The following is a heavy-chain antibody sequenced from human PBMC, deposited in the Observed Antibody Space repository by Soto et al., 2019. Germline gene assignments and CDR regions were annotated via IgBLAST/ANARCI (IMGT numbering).Heavy chain of an antibody. J-gene: IGHJ6*02. Sequence: GASVKVSCKASGGTFSSYAISWVRQAPGQGLEWMGGIIPIFGTANYAQKFQGRVTITADESTSTAYMELSSLRSEDTAVYYCHTAMVLGDYYYGMDVWGQGTTVTAP. D-gene: IGHD5-18*01. CDR2: IIPIFGTA. CDR3: HTAMVLGDYYYGMDV. V-gene: IGHV1-69*13. CDR1: GGTFSSYA.